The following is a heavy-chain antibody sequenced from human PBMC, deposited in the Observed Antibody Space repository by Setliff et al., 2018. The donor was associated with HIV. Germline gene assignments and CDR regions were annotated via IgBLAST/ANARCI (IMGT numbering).Heavy chain of an antibody. Sequence: KASETLSLTCTVSGGSISSHYWSWIRQPPGKGLEWIGSIYYSGSTNYNPSLTSRVTISVDTSKHQFSLKLSSVTAADTAVYYCARGDYPLSTVATIKGVVWFDPWGQGTLVTVSS. J-gene: IGHJ5*02. V-gene: IGHV4-59*11. D-gene: IGHD5-12*01. CDR3: ARGDYPLSTVATIKGVVWFDP. CDR2: IYYSGST. CDR1: GGSISSHY.